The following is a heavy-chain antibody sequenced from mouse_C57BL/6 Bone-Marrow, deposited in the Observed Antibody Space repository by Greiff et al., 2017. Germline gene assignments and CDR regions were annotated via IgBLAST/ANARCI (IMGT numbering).Heavy chain of an antibody. CDR3: ARDYDDGY. CDR1: GFTFSSYG. CDR2: ISSGGSYT. D-gene: IGHD2-4*01. V-gene: IGHV5-6*01. Sequence: EVQRVESGGDLVKPGGSLKLSCAASGFTFSSYGMSWVRQTPDKRLEWVATISSGGSYTYYPDSVKGRCTISRDNAKNTLYLQMSSLKSEDTAMYYCARDYDDGYWGQGTLVTVSA. J-gene: IGHJ3*01.